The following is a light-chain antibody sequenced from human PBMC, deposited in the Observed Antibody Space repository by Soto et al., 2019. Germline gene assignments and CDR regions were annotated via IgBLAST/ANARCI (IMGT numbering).Light chain of an antibody. CDR1: SISDHNH. J-gene: IGLJ1*01. V-gene: IGLV2-14*01. CDR3: SSYTNSGV. CDR2: EVT. Sequence: QSALTQPASVSGSPGQSINISCTGTSISDHNHVPSYQHHPGKAPKIIIYEVTNRPSGVSNRFSGSKSGNTASLTISGLQAEDEADYYCSSYTNSGVFGTGTKVTVL.